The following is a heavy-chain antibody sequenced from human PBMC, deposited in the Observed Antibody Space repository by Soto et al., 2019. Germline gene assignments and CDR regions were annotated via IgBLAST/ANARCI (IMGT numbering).Heavy chain of an antibody. CDR1: GFTFSSYG. V-gene: IGHV3-33*01. CDR3: ARDPTSGYASVDY. CDR2: IWYDGSNK. D-gene: IGHD5-12*01. Sequence: QVQLVESGGGVVQPGRSLRLSCAASGFTFSSYGMHWVRQAPGKGLEWVAVIWYDGSNKYYADSVKGRFTISRDNSKNTLYLLMNSLRAEDTAVYYCARDPTSGYASVDYWGQGTLVTVFS. J-gene: IGHJ4*02.